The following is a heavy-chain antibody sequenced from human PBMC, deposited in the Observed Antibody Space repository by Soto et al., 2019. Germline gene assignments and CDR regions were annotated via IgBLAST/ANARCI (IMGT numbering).Heavy chain of an antibody. CDR3: TRLTSGP. Sequence: GGSLRLSCAASGFTFSSYGMHWVRQAPGKGLEWVAVISYDGSNKYYADSVKGRFTISRDNSKNTLYLQMNSLRAEDTAVYYGTRLTSGPWGQGTLVTVSS. CDR1: GFTFSSYG. D-gene: IGHD3-10*01. J-gene: IGHJ5*02. V-gene: IGHV3-30*03. CDR2: ISYDGSNK.